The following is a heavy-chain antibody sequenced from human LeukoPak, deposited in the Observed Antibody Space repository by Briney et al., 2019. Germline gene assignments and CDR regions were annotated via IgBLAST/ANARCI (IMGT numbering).Heavy chain of an antibody. Sequence: GGSLRLSCAASGFTFSSYSMNWVRQAPGKGLEWVSSISSSSSYIYYADSVKGRFTISRDNAKNSLYLQMNSLRAEDTAVYYCARDSQWLLPDTNFDYWGQGTLVTVSS. J-gene: IGHJ4*02. V-gene: IGHV3-21*01. D-gene: IGHD3-22*01. CDR1: GFTFSSYS. CDR2: ISSSSSYI. CDR3: ARDSQWLLPDTNFDY.